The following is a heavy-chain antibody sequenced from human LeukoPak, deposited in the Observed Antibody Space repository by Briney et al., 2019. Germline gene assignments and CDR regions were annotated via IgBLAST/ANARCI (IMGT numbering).Heavy chain of an antibody. D-gene: IGHD4-11*01. CDR3: ARGRVSSSTWYSTYYYYFYMDV. CDR2: VDHTGST. Sequence: PSETLSLTCSVSDDSITMYYWTWIRQPPGKGLEWIGYVDHTGSTNFNPSLNGRLSMSRDTSKHLFALRLRSVSAADTAVYFCARGRVSSSTWYSTYYYYFYMDVWGKGTTVTVSS. V-gene: IGHV4-59*01. CDR1: DDSITMYY. J-gene: IGHJ6*03.